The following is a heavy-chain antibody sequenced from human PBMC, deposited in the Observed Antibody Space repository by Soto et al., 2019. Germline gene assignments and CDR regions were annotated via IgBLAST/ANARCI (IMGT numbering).Heavy chain of an antibody. V-gene: IGHV1-2*04. CDR3: ARDSIVVVVAASRAFDY. J-gene: IGHJ4*02. D-gene: IGHD2-15*01. Sequence: ASVKVSCKASGYTFTGYYMHWVRQAPGQGLEWMGWINPNSGGTNYAQKFKGWVNMTRDTSISTAYMELSRLRSDDTAVYYCARDSIVVVVAASRAFDYWGQGTLVTVSS. CDR2: INPNSGGT. CDR1: GYTFTGYY.